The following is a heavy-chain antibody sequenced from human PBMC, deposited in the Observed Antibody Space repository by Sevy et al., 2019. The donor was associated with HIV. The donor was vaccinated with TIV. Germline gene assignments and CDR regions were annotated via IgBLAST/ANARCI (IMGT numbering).Heavy chain of an antibody. CDR1: RFTFSSYW. D-gene: IGHD3-16*01. J-gene: IGHJ5*02. CDR3: ASPGGKGFDP. V-gene: IGHV3-7*03. CDR2: IKQDGSEK. Sequence: GGSLRLSCAASRFTFSSYWMSWVRQAPGKGLEWVANIKQDGSEKYYVDSVKGRFTISRDNAKNSLYLQMNSLRAEDTAVYYCASPGGKGFDPWGQGTLVTVSS.